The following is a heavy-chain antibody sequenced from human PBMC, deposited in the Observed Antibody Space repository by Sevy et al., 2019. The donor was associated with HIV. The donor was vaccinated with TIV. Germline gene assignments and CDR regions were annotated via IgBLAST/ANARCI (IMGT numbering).Heavy chain of an antibody. D-gene: IGHD1-26*01. J-gene: IGHJ1*01. Sequence: ASLKVSCKASGYTFTNYHITWVRQAPGQGLEWMGWITAYNGNTNYAQRLQGRVTMTTDTSTSTAYMELMSLRSDDTAVYYCSRAPSGSQGPGQYFHHWGQGTLVTVSS. CDR3: SRAPSGSQGPGQYFHH. V-gene: IGHV1-18*01. CDR2: ITAYNGNT. CDR1: GYTFTNYH.